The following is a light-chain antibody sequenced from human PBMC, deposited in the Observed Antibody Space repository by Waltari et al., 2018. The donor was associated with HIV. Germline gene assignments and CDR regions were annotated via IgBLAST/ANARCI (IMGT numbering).Light chain of an antibody. CDR3: QQSYTNPYT. V-gene: IGKV1-39*01. CDR1: QFISRY. J-gene: IGKJ2*01. Sequence: DIQMTQSPSSLSASVGDTVPITCRASQFISRYLSWYQQTPGNAPKLLIYAASSLQSGVPSRFSGSGSGTDFTLTISGLQSEDFATYYCQQSYTNPYTFGLGTQVDIK. CDR2: AAS.